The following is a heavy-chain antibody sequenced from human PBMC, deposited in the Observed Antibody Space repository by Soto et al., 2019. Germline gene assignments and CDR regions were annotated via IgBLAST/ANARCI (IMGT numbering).Heavy chain of an antibody. Sequence: GASVKVSCKASGYTFTGYYMHWVRQAPGQGLEWMGWINPNSGGTNYAQKFQGRVTMTRDTSISTAYMELSRLRSDDTAVYYCARVRITMIVVEYYFDYWGQGTLVTVSS. CDR2: INPNSGGT. J-gene: IGHJ4*02. CDR1: GYTFTGYY. V-gene: IGHV1-2*02. D-gene: IGHD3-22*01. CDR3: ARVRITMIVVEYYFDY.